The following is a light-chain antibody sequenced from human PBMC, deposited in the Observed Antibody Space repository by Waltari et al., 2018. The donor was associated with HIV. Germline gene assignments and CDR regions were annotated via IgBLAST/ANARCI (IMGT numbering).Light chain of an antibody. J-gene: IGLJ7*01. Sequence: SYELTPPPSVSVSPGQTARITCSGDVLPKQYAYWYQQKPGQAPVVVISKDSERPSGIPERCSGSSSGTTVTLTISGVQAEDEADYYCQSADSSGTYAVFGGGTQLTVL. V-gene: IGLV3-25*03. CDR2: KDS. CDR3: QSADSSGTYAV. CDR1: VLPKQY.